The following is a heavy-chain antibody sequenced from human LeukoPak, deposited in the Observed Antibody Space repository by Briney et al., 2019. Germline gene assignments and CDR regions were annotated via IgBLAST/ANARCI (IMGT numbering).Heavy chain of an antibody. V-gene: IGHV3-21*01. CDR3: ARDRDRIAVAGTAFDI. D-gene: IGHD6-19*01. CDR2: ISSSSSYI. CDR1: GFTFSSYS. J-gene: IGHJ3*02. Sequence: GGSLRLSCAASGFTFSSYSMNWVRQAPGKGLEWVSSISSSSSYIYYADSVKGRFTISRDNARNSLYLQMNSLRAEDTAVYYCARDRDRIAVAGTAFDIWGQGTMVTVSS.